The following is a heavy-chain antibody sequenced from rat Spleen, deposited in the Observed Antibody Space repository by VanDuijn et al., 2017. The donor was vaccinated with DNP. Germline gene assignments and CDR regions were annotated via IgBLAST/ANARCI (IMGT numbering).Heavy chain of an antibody. J-gene: IGHJ2*01. CDR2: ISASGSST. Sequence: EVQLVESGGGLVQPGRSLKLSCAASGFTFSFYGMAWVRQAPKKGLEWVASISASGSSTSYRDSVKGRFTISRDNAKSTLYLQMDSLRSEETATYYCAKAGGYSPWYFDYWGQGVMVTVSS. D-gene: IGHD1-11*01. CDR3: AKAGGYSPWYFDY. CDR1: GFTFSFYG. V-gene: IGHV5-19*01.